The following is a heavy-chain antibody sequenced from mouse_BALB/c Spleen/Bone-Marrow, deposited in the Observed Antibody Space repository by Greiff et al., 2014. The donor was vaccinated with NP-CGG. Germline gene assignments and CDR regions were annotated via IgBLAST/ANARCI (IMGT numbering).Heavy chain of an antibody. V-gene: IGHV4-1*02. CDR2: INPDSRTI. D-gene: IGHD1-1*01. J-gene: IGHJ3*01. Sequence: VPLKGSGGGLGQPGRSLKISFAASGFGFCGFWMGWGRLAPGEGVEWIGEINPDSRTINYSPFLKDRFIISRDNAKNTLYLYMSKVRSEDTALYYCARLDYYGGFAYWGQGTLVTVSA. CDR3: ARLDYYGGFAY. CDR1: GFGFCGFW.